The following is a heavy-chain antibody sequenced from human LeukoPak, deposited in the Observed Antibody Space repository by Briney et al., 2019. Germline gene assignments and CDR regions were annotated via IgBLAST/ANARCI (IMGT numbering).Heavy chain of an antibody. D-gene: IGHD1-26*01. CDR1: GFTFSDYY. CDR3: TRSIKVGAIEYYFDY. J-gene: IGHJ4*02. Sequence: PGGSLRLSCAASGFTFSDYYMSWIRQAPGKGLEWVSYISSSGSTIYYADSVKGRFTISRDNAKNSLYLQMNSLRAEDTAVYYCTRSIKVGAIEYYFDYWGQGTLVTVSS. V-gene: IGHV3-11*04. CDR2: ISSSGSTI.